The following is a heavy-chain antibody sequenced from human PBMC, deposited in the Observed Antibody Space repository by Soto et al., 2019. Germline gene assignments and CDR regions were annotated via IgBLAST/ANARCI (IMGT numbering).Heavy chain of an antibody. CDR1: VASISCADYY. Sequence: SATLSLTCPVSVASISCADYYWNWIRQPPGKGLEWIGYIYYSGTISYNPSLKSRLIMSIDRSKNQFSLKLTSVTVADTAVYYCARIRTTHFYDTSGPLDYWGQGNVVTVSS. D-gene: IGHD3-22*01. J-gene: IGHJ4*02. CDR3: ARIRTTHFYDTSGPLDY. CDR2: IYYSGTI. V-gene: IGHV4-30-4*01.